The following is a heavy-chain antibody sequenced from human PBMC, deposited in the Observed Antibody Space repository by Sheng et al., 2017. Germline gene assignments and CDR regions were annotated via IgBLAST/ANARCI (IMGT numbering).Heavy chain of an antibody. Sequence: QDQLVQSGTEVKKPGSSVKVSCKASGGTFSTYTINWVRQAPGQGLEWMGRIIPVLGVTTYSQKFLDRVTITADISTSATYMELSSLTPDDTAMYYCAKDEAPSGDWESWGQGTMVIVSS. CDR3: AKDEAPSGDWES. J-gene: IGHJ3*01. V-gene: IGHV1-69*04. CDR1: GGTFSTYT. CDR2: IIPVLGVT. D-gene: IGHD2-21*02.